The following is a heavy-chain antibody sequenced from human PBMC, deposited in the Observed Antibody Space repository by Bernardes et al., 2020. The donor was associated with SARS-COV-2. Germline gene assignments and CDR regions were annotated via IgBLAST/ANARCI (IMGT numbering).Heavy chain of an antibody. CDR1: GFTLSSYA. CDR2: FSGSGDDT. J-gene: IGHJ6*02. V-gene: IGHV3-23*01. D-gene: IGHD3-10*01. CDR3: SRYISGSYQYYYYARNV. Sequence: GYLSLSWAVSGFTLSSYAMSWVRQAPGKGLEWVSGFSGSGDDTYYADSVKGRFTISRDNSKNTLFLQMNRLRAEDTAIYYCSRYISGSYQYYYYARNVWGQGTTVTVSS.